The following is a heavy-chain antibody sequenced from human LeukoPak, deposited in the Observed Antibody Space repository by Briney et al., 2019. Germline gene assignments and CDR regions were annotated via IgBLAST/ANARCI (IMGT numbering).Heavy chain of an antibody. CDR1: GFDFSSNW. D-gene: IGHD2-15*01. J-gene: IGHJ6*02. CDR2: IWYDGSNK. Sequence: GGSLRLSCAASGFDFSSNWMHWVRQAPGKGLEWVAVIWYDGSNKYYADSVKGRFTISRDSSKNTLYLQMNSLRAEDTAVYYCARGGYCSGGSCYTVGYYGMDVWGQGTTVTVSS. CDR3: ARGGYCSGGSCYTVGYYGMDV. V-gene: IGHV3-33*08.